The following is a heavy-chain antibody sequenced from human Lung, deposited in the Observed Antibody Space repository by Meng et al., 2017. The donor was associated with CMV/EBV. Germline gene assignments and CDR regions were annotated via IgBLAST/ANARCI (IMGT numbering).Heavy chain of an antibody. D-gene: IGHD5-24*01. CDR1: GFTFSSFA. Sequence: GESXKISXAASGFTFSSFAIHWVRQAPGKGLDWVAVVSYDGTKTYYSDSVKGRFTLSRDNSKNTMYMEMSSLGYEDTAMYYCARARFDGGLDVWGQGTTVTVSS. CDR3: ARARFDGGLDV. V-gene: IGHV3-30*04. J-gene: IGHJ6*02. CDR2: VSYDGTKT.